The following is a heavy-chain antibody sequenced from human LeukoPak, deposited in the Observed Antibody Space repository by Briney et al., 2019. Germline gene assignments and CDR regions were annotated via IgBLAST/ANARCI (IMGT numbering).Heavy chain of an antibody. J-gene: IGHJ3*02. CDR1: GYTFTSYF. CDR3: ARVLEKYSDRSGCDAFDI. D-gene: IGHD3-22*01. Sequence: ASVKVSCKASGYTFTSYFIHWVRQAPGQGLEWMGIINPSAGSATYAQKFQGRVTMTRDTSTSTVYMELSSLRSEDTAVYFCARVLEKYSDRSGCDAFDIWGQGRMLTVSS. V-gene: IGHV1-46*01. CDR2: INPSAGSA.